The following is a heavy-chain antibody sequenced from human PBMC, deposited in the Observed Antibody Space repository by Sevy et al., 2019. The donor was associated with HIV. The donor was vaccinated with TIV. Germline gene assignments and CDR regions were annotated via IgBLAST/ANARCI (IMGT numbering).Heavy chain of an antibody. D-gene: IGHD3-10*01. Sequence: SKTLSLTCTVSGGSISSGDYYWSWIRQPPGKGLEWIGYIYYSGSTYYNPSLKSRVTISVDTSKNQFSLKLSSVTAADTAVYYCARMTTVRGVIITYSSGWSGGDYWGQGTLVTVSS. V-gene: IGHV4-30-4*01. CDR3: ARMTTVRGVIITYSSGWSGGDY. CDR2: IYYSGST. CDR1: GGSISSGDYY. J-gene: IGHJ4*02.